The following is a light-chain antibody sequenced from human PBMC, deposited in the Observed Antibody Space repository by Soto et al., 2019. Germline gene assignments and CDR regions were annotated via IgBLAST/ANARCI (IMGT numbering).Light chain of an antibody. CDR2: WAS. J-gene: IGKJ2*01. CDR1: QSVLYSSNNKNY. CDR3: QQYYTTPQT. Sequence: DIVMTQSPDSLAVSLGERATINCKSSQSVLYSSNNKNYLAWYQQKPGQPPKLLIYWASTRESGVPDRFSGSGSGPDFTLTISSLQAKDVAVYYCQQYYTTPQTFGQGTKLEIK. V-gene: IGKV4-1*01.